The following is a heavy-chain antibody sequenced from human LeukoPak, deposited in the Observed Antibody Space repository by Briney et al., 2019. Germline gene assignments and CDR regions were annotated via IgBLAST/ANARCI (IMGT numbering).Heavy chain of an antibody. D-gene: IGHD1-26*01. CDR3: ARSKWDRRYYVYNDV. Sequence: SVKVSCKASGDTFSSYAISWVRQAPGQGLEWMAGIIPIFGTTNYAQKFQGSVTITTDKSTSTAYLELSRLRSEDTAVYYRARSKWDRRYYVYNDVWGKRTTVTVSS. J-gene: IGHJ6*03. V-gene: IGHV1-69*05. CDR2: IIPIFGTT. CDR1: GDTFSSYA.